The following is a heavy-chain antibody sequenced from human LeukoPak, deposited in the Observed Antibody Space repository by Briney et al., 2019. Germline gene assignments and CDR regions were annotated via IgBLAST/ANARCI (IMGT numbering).Heavy chain of an antibody. D-gene: IGHD1-1*01. V-gene: IGHV1-18*01. CDR2: ISTFNGNT. Sequence: ASVKVSCKASGYAFTNYCVGWLRLAPGQGLQWLGWISTFNGNTNYAQIVQDRVTMTTDTSTNTAYLELRSLRSDDTAVYYCARRHLIGNGYFDHWGQGTLVTVSS. CDR3: ARRHLIGNGYFDH. CDR1: GYAFTNYC. J-gene: IGHJ4*02.